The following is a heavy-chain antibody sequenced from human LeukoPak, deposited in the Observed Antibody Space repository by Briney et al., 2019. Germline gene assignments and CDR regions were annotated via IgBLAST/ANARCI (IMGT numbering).Heavy chain of an antibody. CDR3: AKDGSYYGTGFYYFDY. J-gene: IGHJ4*02. CDR2: ISGSGGST. CDR1: GFTFSSYA. Sequence: PGGSLRLSCAASGFTFSSYAMSWVRQAPGKGLEWVSAISGSGGSTYYADSVKGRFTISRGNSKNTLYLQMNSLRAEDTAVYYCAKDGSYYGTGFYYFDYWGQGTLVTVSS. V-gene: IGHV3-23*01. D-gene: IGHD1-26*01.